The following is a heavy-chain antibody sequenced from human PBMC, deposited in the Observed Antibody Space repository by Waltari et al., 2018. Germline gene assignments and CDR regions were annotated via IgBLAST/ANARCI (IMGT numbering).Heavy chain of an antibody. D-gene: IGHD4-17*01. J-gene: IGHJ6*02. V-gene: IGHV4-59*01. CDR2: IYYSGST. CDR1: GGSISSYY. CDR3: ARDPGDYGDYYGMDV. Sequence: QVQLQESGPGLVKPSETLSLTCTVSGGSISSYYWSWIRQPPGKGLEWIGYIYYSGSTNYNPSRKSRVTISVDTSKNQFSLKLSSVTAADTAVYYCARDPGDYGDYYGMDVWGQGTTVTVSS.